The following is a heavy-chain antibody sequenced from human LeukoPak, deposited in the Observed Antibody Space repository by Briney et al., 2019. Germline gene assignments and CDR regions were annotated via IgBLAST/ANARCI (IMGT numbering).Heavy chain of an antibody. V-gene: IGHV4-61*02. CDR3: ARDRAKGWELNFDI. Sequence: SETLSLTCTVSGGSIGSSSYYWSWIRQPAGKGLEWIGRIYTSGSTNYNPSLKSRVTMSVDTSKNQFSLKLSSVTAADTAVYYCARDRAKGWELNFDIWGQGTMVTVSS. D-gene: IGHD1-26*01. CDR2: IYTSGST. CDR1: GGSIGSSSYY. J-gene: IGHJ3*02.